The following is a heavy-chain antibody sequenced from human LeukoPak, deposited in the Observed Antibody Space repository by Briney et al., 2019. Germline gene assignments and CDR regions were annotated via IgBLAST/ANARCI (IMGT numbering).Heavy chain of an antibody. CDR3: ARGYSSSWYSV. V-gene: IGHV4-34*01. CDR1: GGSFSGYY. D-gene: IGHD6-13*01. CDR2: INHSGST. Sequence: PSETLSLTCAVSGGSFSGYYWSWIRQPPGKGLEWIGEINHSGSTNYNPSLKSRVTISVDTSKNQFSLKLSSVTAADTAVYYCARGYSSSWYSVWGKGTTVTVSS. J-gene: IGHJ6*04.